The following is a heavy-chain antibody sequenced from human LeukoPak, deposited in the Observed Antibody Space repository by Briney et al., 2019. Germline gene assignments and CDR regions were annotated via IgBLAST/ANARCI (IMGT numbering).Heavy chain of an antibody. CDR1: GFTFSSYS. D-gene: IGHD3-10*01. CDR3: ARLKGSGSYSFDY. J-gene: IGHJ4*02. V-gene: IGHV3-21*01. CDR2: ISSSSSYI. Sequence: PVGSLRLSCAASGFTFSSYSMNWVRQAPGKGLEWVSSISSSSSYIYYADSVKGRFAISRDNAKNSLYLQMNSLRAEDTAVYYCARLKGSGSYSFDYWGQGTLVTVSS.